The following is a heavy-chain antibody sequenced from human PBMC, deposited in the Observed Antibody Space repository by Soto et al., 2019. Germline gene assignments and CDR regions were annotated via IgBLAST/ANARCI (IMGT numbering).Heavy chain of an antibody. D-gene: IGHD3-22*01. CDR1: GGSTSSRNYY. CDR2: IYYSGST. V-gene: IGHV4-39*01. CDR3: GRPCYYDNTAYFRPADCFDI. Sequence: XATLALTCTISGGSTSSRNYYWGWIREPPGKGLEWIGSIYYSGSTYYSPSLKSRVTISVDTSKNQFSLRLTSVTAADTAVYYCGRPCYYDNTAYFRPADCFDIRGKGTMVTVS. J-gene: IGHJ3*02.